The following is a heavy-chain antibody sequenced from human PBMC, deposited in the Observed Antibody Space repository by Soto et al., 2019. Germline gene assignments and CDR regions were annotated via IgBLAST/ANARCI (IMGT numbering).Heavy chain of an antibody. CDR1: GFSFSSNA. Sequence: GSLRLSCAASGFSFSSNAMNWVRQAPGKGLEWVSGISGSGSSTYYADSVKGRFTISRDNSKNTLYLQMNSLRAGDTAVYYCAKEDGSGSYYLYYFDSWGQGTLVTVSS. V-gene: IGHV3-23*01. CDR2: ISGSGSST. D-gene: IGHD3-10*01. CDR3: AKEDGSGSYYLYYFDS. J-gene: IGHJ4*02.